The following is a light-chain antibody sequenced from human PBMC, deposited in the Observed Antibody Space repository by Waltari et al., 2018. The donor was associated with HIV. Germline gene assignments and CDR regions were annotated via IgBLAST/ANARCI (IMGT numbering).Light chain of an antibody. CDR1: SSDVGAYKY. CDR2: EVS. CDR3: TSDAGSNKWV. V-gene: IGLV2-8*01. J-gene: IGLJ3*02. Sequence: QSALTQPPSASGSPGQSVTISCTGTSSDVGAYKYVSWYQQHPGKAPKLMIYEVSKRPSGVPDRFSGSKAGNTASLTVSGLQAEDEADYYCTSDAGSNKWVFGGGTKLTVL.